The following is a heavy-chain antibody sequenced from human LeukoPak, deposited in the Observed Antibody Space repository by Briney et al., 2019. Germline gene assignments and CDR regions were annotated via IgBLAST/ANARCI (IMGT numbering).Heavy chain of an antibody. V-gene: IGHV3-30*04. J-gene: IGHJ4*02. CDR3: AKDGPSSSWGKFDY. CDR2: ISYEGSNK. D-gene: IGHD6-13*01. Sequence: GGSLRLSCAASGFTFSSHAMHWVRQAPGKGLEWVAVISYEGSNKYYADSVKGQFTISRDNSKNTLYLQMNSLRAEDTAVYYCAKDGPSSSWGKFDYWGQGTLVTVSS. CDR1: GFTFSSHA.